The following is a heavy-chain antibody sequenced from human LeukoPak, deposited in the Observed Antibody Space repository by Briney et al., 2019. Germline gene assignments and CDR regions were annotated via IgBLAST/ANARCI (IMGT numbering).Heavy chain of an antibody. Sequence: GGSLRLSCAASGFTFSSYAMSWVRQAPGKGLEWVSAISGSGGSTYYADSVKGRFSISRDNSENTLYLQMNSLRAEGTAVYYCAKEPVVNTQTLFDYWGQGTLVTVSS. D-gene: IGHD3-22*01. CDR1: GFTFSSYA. J-gene: IGHJ4*02. CDR3: AKEPVVNTQTLFDY. V-gene: IGHV3-23*01. CDR2: ISGSGGST.